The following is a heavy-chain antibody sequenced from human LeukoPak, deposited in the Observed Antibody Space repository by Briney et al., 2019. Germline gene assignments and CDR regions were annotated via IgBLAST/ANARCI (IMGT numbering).Heavy chain of an antibody. CDR2: INPNSGGT. Sequence: GASVKVSCKASGYTFTGYHMHWVRQAPGQGLEWMGWINPNSGGTNYAQKFQGRVTMTRDTSISTAYMELSSLRSEDTAVYYCARGRRFLEWLFASSYYFDYWGQGTLVTVSS. J-gene: IGHJ4*02. CDR3: ARGRRFLEWLFASSYYFDY. CDR1: GYTFTGYH. V-gene: IGHV1-2*02. D-gene: IGHD3-3*01.